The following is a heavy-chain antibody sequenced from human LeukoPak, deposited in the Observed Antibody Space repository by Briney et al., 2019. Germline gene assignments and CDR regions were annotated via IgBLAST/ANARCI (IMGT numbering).Heavy chain of an antibody. Sequence: PGGSLRLSCAASGFTFSSYAMSWVRPAPGKGLERVSAISGSGGSTYYADSVKGRFTISRDNSKNTLYLQMNSLRAEDTAVYYCAKDAFYDHWFDPWGQGTLVTVSS. J-gene: IGHJ5*02. D-gene: IGHD2/OR15-2a*01. CDR2: ISGSGGST. CDR1: GFTFSSYA. V-gene: IGHV3-23*01. CDR3: AKDAFYDHWFDP.